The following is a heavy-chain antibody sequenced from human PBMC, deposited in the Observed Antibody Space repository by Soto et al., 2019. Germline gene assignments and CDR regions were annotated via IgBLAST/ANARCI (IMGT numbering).Heavy chain of an antibody. Sequence: PGGSLRLSCRVSGFTFSAYAIQWVRQAPGKGLEWVAAISDDGTNKHNADSVKGRFTISRDNSRNTVYLQVNSLRVEDTAVYYCARRLTTTVTAMGYWGQGTPVTVSS. CDR2: ISDDGTNK. V-gene: IGHV3-30-3*01. J-gene: IGHJ4*02. D-gene: IGHD4-17*01. CDR1: GFTFSAYA. CDR3: ARRLTTTVTAMGY.